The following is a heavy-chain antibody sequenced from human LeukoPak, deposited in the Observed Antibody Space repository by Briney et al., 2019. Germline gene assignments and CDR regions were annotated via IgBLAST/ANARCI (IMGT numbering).Heavy chain of an antibody. Sequence: SETLSLTCTVSGGSISSSSYYWGWIRQPPGKGLEWIGSIYYSGSTNYNPSLKSRVTISVDTSKNQFSLKLSSVTAADTAVYYCARGEKKYQLPIYWGQGTLVTVSS. CDR2: IYYSGST. D-gene: IGHD2-2*01. CDR3: ARGEKKYQLPIY. CDR1: GGSISSSSYY. J-gene: IGHJ4*02. V-gene: IGHV4-39*07.